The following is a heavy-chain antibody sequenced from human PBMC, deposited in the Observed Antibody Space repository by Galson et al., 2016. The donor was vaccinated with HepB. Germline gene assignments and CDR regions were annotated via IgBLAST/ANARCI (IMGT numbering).Heavy chain of an antibody. CDR2: ISSGRSYK. V-gene: IGHV3-21*01. J-gene: IGHJ4*02. CDR3: ARDASSTGYFGGTTDDY. CDR1: GFTFSSYS. Sequence: SLRLSCAASGFTFSSYSMNWVRQAPGKGLEWVSSISSGRSYKFYADSVKGRFTISRDNAKNSLYLQMNSLRAEDTAVYYCARDASSTGYFGGTTDDYWGQGTLVTVSS. D-gene: IGHD3-22*01.